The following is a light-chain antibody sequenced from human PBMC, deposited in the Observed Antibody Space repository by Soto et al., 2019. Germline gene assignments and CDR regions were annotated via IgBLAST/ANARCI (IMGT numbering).Light chain of an antibody. CDR3: KQYKSYPFT. CDR1: QGISNH. V-gene: IGKV1-16*02. Sequence: DIQMTQSPSSLSASVGDRVTITCRASQGISNHLAWFQQRPGKAPKSLIYAISSLHSGVPSKFSGSGSGTDFTLTISSLQTEDFATYYCKQYKSYPFTFGPGTKVDIK. CDR2: AIS. J-gene: IGKJ3*01.